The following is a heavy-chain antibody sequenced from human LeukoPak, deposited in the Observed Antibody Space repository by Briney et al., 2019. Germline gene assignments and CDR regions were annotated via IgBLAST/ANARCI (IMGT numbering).Heavy chain of an antibody. CDR2: IVGSGVTT. Sequence: GGTLRLSCVASGFTFSNYGMNWVRQAPGKGLEWVSGIVGSGVTTYYADSVKGRFTISRDNSKNTLYLQMNSLRAEDTAVYYCAKPLGEAFDYWGQGTLVTVSS. D-gene: IGHD2-21*01. CDR1: GFTFSNYG. V-gene: IGHV3-23*01. CDR3: AKPLGEAFDY. J-gene: IGHJ4*02.